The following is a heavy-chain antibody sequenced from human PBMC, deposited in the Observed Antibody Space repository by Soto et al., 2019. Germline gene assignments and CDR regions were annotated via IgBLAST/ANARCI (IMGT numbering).Heavy chain of an antibody. CDR3: AREYDILNWFDT. D-gene: IGHD3-9*01. CDR1: GFTFSSYS. J-gene: IGHJ5*02. CDR2: ISSSSSTI. V-gene: IGHV3-48*01. Sequence: GGSLRLSCAASGFTFSSYSMNWVRQAPGKGLEWVSYISSSSSTIYYADSVKGRFTISRDNAKNSLYLQMNSLRAEDTAVYYCAREYDILNWFDTWCQATLVTVSS.